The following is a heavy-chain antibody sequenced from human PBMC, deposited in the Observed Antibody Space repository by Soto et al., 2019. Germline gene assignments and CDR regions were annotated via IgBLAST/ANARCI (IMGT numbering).Heavy chain of an antibody. CDR2: INPMFNST. Sequence: QVQLVQSGAEVKKPGSSAKVSCEAPGGTFDHAAITWVRQAPGQGLEWVGGINPMFNSTHYAQKFQGRVTITADAVTSTAFMELRGLTSDDTAVYYCARQIFAADYWGQGTLLVVSS. V-gene: IGHV1-69*01. D-gene: IGHD3-9*01. CDR3: ARQIFAADY. CDR1: GGTFDHAA. J-gene: IGHJ4*02.